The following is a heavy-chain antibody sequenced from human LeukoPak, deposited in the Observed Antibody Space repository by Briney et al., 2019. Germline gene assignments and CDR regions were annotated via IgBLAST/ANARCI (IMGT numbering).Heavy chain of an antibody. CDR1: GGSISSGSYY. V-gene: IGHV4-61*02. J-gene: IGHJ2*01. Sequence: SQTLSLTCTVSGGSISSGSYYWSWIRQPAGKGLEWIGRIYISGHTNYNPSLKSRVTISVDTSKNQFSLKLSSVTAADTAVYYCARKALLYSGSYYWYFDLWGRGTLVTVSS. CDR2: IYISGHT. D-gene: IGHD1-26*01. CDR3: ARKALLYSGSYYWYFDL.